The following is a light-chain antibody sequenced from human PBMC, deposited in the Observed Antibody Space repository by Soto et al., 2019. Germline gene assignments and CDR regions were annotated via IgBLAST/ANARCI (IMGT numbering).Light chain of an antibody. CDR1: QSVSSSY. J-gene: IGKJ3*01. CDR2: GAS. V-gene: IGKV3-20*01. CDR3: QQYGTSHPRFT. Sequence: EIVLTQSPGTLSLSPGERATLSCRASQSVSSSYLAWYQQKPGQAPRLLIYGASSRATGIPDRFSGSGSGRDFARPISRLEPEDFAVYHCQQYGTSHPRFTFGPGTKVDIK.